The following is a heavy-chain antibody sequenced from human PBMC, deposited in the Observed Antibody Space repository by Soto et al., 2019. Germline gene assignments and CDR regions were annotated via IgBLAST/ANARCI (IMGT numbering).Heavy chain of an antibody. J-gene: IGHJ6*03. CDR3: ARHTAMVKMYYYYYMDV. Sequence: WESLKISCKGSGYSFTSYWIGWVRQMPGKGLEWMGIIYPGDSDTRYSPSFQGQVTISADKSISTAYLQWSGLKASDTAMYYCARHTAMVKMYYYYYMDVRGKGTTVTVSS. CDR2: IYPGDSDT. V-gene: IGHV5-51*01. D-gene: IGHD5-18*01. CDR1: GYSFTSYW.